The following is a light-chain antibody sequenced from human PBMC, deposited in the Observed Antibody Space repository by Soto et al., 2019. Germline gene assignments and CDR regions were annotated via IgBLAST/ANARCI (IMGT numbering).Light chain of an antibody. Sequence: QAVVTQEPSFSVSPGGTVTLTCGLNSGSVTKSYSRSWYQQTPGQAPRTVVYSTDIRSSGVPDRFSGSIVGNKAALTITGAQADDESDYYCVLYFSSGISMFGGGTKLTVL. V-gene: IGLV8-61*01. CDR2: STD. J-gene: IGLJ3*02. CDR1: SGSVTKSYS. CDR3: VLYFSSGISM.